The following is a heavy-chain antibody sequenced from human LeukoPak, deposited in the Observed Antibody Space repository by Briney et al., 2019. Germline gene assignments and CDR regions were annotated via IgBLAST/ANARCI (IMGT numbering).Heavy chain of an antibody. CDR3: ARGYDYNFDY. J-gene: IGHJ4*02. V-gene: IGHV4-59*01. CDR2: IYYSGST. CDR1: GGSISSYY. Sequence: SETLSLTCTVSGGSISSYYWSWIRQPPGKGLEWIGYIYYSGSTNYNPSLKSRVTISVDTSKNQFSLKLGSVTAADTAVYYCARGYDYNFDYWGQGTLVTVSS. D-gene: IGHD5-12*01.